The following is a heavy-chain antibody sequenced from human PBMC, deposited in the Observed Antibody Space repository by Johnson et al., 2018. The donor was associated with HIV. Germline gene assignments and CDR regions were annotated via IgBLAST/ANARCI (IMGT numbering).Heavy chain of an antibody. CDR1: GFTFSSYA. J-gene: IGHJ3*02. Sequence: QEKLVESGGGVVQPGRSLRLSCAASGFTFSSYAMHWVRQAPGKGLEWVAVISYDGSNKYYAASVEGRFTISRDNSKNTLYLQMNSLRAEDTAVYYCARVAPAHDAFDIWGQGTMVTVSS. V-gene: IGHV3-30*04. CDR2: ISYDGSNK. D-gene: IGHD2-2*01. CDR3: ARVAPAHDAFDI.